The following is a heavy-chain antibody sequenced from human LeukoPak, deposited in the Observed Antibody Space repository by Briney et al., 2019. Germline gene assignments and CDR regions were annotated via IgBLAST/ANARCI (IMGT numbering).Heavy chain of an antibody. J-gene: IGHJ3*02. Sequence: APVKVSCKASGGTFSSYAISWVRQAPGQGLEWMGWITADNGNTNYAQKFQGRVTMTTDTSTSTVYMELRSLRSDDTAVYYCARSSSSRDAFDIWGQGTMVTVSS. V-gene: IGHV1-18*01. CDR1: GGTFSSYA. CDR3: ARSSSSRDAFDI. D-gene: IGHD6-13*01. CDR2: ITADNGNT.